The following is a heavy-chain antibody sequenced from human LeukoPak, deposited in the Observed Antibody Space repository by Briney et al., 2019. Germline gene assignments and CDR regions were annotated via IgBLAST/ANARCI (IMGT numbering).Heavy chain of an antibody. Sequence: ASVKVSCKASGYTFTYYNMRWVRQAPGQGLEWMGWINPNSGDTNYAHRFQGRVTMTRDTSISTAYMELSRLTSDDSAVYYCARELYSGTYSYWGLGTLVTVSS. D-gene: IGHD1-26*01. CDR2: INPNSGDT. J-gene: IGHJ4*02. V-gene: IGHV1-2*02. CDR3: ARELYSGTYSY. CDR1: GYTFTYYN.